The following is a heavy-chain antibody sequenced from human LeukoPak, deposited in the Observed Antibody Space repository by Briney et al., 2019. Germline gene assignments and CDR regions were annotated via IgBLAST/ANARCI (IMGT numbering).Heavy chain of an antibody. CDR3: ARRPYSGNDYFDS. Sequence: SETLSLTCTVSSGSISSTSYYWGWIRQPPGKGLEWIRNIYYSGSTYYSPSLKSRVTISIDTSKNQFSLKLTSVTAADTAVYFCARRPYSGNDYFDSWGQGTLVTVSS. D-gene: IGHD5-12*01. CDR2: IYYSGST. CDR1: SGSISSTSYY. V-gene: IGHV4-39*01. J-gene: IGHJ4*02.